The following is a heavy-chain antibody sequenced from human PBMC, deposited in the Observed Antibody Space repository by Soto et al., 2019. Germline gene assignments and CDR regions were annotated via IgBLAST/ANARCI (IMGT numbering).Heavy chain of an antibody. CDR1: GDSINTDYY. CDR3: ARDTASKDYDSHSYYPHFDS. D-gene: IGHD3-22*01. J-gene: IGHJ5*01. V-gene: IGHV4-30-4*01. Sequence: SETLSLTCAVSGDSINTDYYWSCIRQPPGKGLEWIGHIYYTGGTFYSPSLKSRLALSVDTSKNQFSLRLSSVTAADTAVYYCARDTASKDYDSHSYYPHFDSWGQGALVTVYS. CDR2: IYYTGGT.